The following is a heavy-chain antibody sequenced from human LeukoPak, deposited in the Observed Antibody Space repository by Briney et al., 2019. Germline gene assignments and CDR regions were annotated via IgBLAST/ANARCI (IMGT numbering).Heavy chain of an antibody. J-gene: IGHJ6*03. V-gene: IGHV3-7*01. CDR2: IKQDGSEK. D-gene: IGHD2-15*01. CDR3: ARLRVVVDVYYYYYYYMDV. Sequence: PGGSLRLSCAASGFTFSKYWMNWVRQAPGKGLEWVANIKQDGSEKYYVDSVKGRFTISRDNAKNSLYLQMNSLRAEDTAVYYCARLRVVVDVYYYYYYYMDVWGKGTTVTVSS. CDR1: GFTFSKYW.